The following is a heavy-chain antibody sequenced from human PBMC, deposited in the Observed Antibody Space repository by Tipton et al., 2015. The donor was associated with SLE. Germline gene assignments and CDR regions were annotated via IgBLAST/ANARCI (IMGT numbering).Heavy chain of an antibody. V-gene: IGHV4-34*01. Sequence: LSLTCAVYGGSFSDYYWSWIRQPPGKGLEWIGEIYHSGSTNYNPSLKSRVTISVDKSKNQFSLKLSSVTAADTAVYYCAREWGDAFDIWGQGTMVTVSS. CDR3: AREWGDAFDI. D-gene: IGHD2-8*01. CDR2: IYHSGST. CDR1: GGSFSDYY. J-gene: IGHJ3*02.